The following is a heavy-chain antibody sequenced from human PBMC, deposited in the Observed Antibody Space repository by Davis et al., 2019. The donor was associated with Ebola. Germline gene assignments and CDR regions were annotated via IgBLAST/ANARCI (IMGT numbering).Heavy chain of an antibody. Sequence: HSQTLSLTCAISGDSVSNVAWNWIRQSPSRGLEWLGRTYYSSKWYRDYAVSVSSRITINPDTSKNQFSLQLNSVTPEDTAVYYCARGWLRGYLDYWGQGILVTVSS. CDR3: ARGWLRGYLDY. V-gene: IGHV6-1*01. J-gene: IGHJ4*02. D-gene: IGHD5-12*01. CDR1: GDSVSNVA. CDR2: TYYSSKWYR.